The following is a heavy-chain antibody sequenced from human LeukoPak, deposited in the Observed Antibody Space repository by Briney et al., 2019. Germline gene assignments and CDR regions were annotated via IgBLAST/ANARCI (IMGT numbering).Heavy chain of an antibody. CDR1: GGSFSGYY. Sequence: PSETLSLTCAVYGGSFSGYYWSGIRQPPGKGLEWIGEINHSGSTNYNPSLKSRVTISVDTSKNQFSLKLSSVTAADTAVYYCARAQYYYDSSNSPFNDAWGQGTLVTVSS. D-gene: IGHD3-22*01. CDR2: INHSGST. CDR3: ARAQYYYDSSNSPFNDA. J-gene: IGHJ5*02. V-gene: IGHV4-34*01.